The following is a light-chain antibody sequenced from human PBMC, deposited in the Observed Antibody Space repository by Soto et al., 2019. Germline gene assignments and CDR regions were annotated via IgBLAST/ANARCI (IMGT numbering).Light chain of an antibody. CDR1: QDISNY. V-gene: IGKV1-16*02. CDR2: GAS. Sequence: DIQMIQSPSSLSASVGDRVTITCRASQDISNYLAWFQQKPGKAPKSLIYGASRLQSGVPSKFSGIGSGTDFTLTISSLQPEDFATYYCQPYNSYPVTFGGGTKVEIK. CDR3: QPYNSYPVT. J-gene: IGKJ4*01.